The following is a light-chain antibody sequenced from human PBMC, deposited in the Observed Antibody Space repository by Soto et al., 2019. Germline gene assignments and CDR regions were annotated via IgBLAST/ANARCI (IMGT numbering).Light chain of an antibody. CDR2: AAS. V-gene: IGKV1-39*01. Sequence: DIQMTQSPSSLSASVGDRVTITCRASQSIGSSLNWYQQKPGKAPKLLMYAASSLQSGVPSSFSGSGSGTDFTLTISSLQPEDFATYYCQQSYSTSPTFGQGTRLEIK. J-gene: IGKJ5*01. CDR1: QSIGSS. CDR3: QQSYSTSPT.